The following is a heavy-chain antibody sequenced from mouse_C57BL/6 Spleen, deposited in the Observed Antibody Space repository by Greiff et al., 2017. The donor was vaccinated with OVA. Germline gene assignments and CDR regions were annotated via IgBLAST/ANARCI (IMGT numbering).Heavy chain of an antibody. CDR1: GYSITSGYY. J-gene: IGHJ4*01. Sequence: EVKLMESGPGLVKPSQSLSLTCSVTGYSITSGYYWNWIRQFPGNKLEWMGYISYDGSNNYNPSLKNRISITRDTSKNQFFLKLNSVTTEDTATYYCARDYYGSGYAIDYWGQGTSVTVSS. CDR3: ARDYYGSGYAIDY. CDR2: ISYDGSN. V-gene: IGHV3-6*01. D-gene: IGHD1-1*01.